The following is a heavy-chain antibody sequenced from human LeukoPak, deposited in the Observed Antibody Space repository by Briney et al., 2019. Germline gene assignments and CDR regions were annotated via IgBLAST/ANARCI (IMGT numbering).Heavy chain of an antibody. D-gene: IGHD4-17*01. CDR2: ISSSSSYI. J-gene: IGHJ4*02. Sequence: PGGSLRLSCAASGFTFSTYTMNWVRQAPGKGLEWVSSISSSSSYIYYADSVKGRFTISRDNAKNSLYLQMNSLRAEDTAVYYCAKDVALDYGDYVDYWGQGTLVTVSS. V-gene: IGHV3-21*04. CDR1: GFTFSTYT. CDR3: AKDVALDYGDYVDY.